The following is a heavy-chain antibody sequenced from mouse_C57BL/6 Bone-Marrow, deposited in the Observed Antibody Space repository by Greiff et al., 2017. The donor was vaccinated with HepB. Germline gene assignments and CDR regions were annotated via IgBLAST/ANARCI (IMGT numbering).Heavy chain of an antibody. CDR3: AREGKTPQAYYYAMDY. CDR2: ISYDGSN. Sequence: EVQLQESGPGLVKPSQSLSLTCSVTGYSITSGYYWNWIRQFPGNKLEWMGYISYDGSNNYNPSLKNRISITRDTSKNQFFLKLNSVTTEDTATYYCAREGKTPQAYYYAMDYWGQGTSVTVSS. D-gene: IGHD3-2*02. J-gene: IGHJ4*01. CDR1: GYSITSGYY. V-gene: IGHV3-6*01.